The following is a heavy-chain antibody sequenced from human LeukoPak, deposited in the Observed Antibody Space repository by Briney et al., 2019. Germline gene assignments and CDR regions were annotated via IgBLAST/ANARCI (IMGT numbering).Heavy chain of an antibody. CDR1: GFTFSDHY. J-gene: IGHJ4*02. D-gene: IGHD6-13*01. CDR3: TRIAAVGTHFDY. CDR2: SRNKANSYTT. Sequence: GGSLRPSCAASGFTFSDHYIDWVRQAPGKGLEWVGRSRNKANSYTTSYAASVKGRFTISRDDSKNSLYLQMNSLKTEDTAVYYCTRIAAVGTHFDYWGQGTLVTVSS. V-gene: IGHV3-72*01.